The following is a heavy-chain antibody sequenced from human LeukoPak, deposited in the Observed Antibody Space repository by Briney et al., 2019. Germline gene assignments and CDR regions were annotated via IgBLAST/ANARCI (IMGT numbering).Heavy chain of an antibody. D-gene: IGHD3-10*01. J-gene: IGHJ4*02. Sequence: GASVKVACKVSGYTFTSYGISWVRQAPGHGLEWMGWLSAYNGNTNYAKKLQGRATMTTDTSTSTAYMELRSLRSDDTAVYYCARDLYYYGSGSSLFFDYWGQGTLVTVSS. CDR3: ARDLYYYGSGSSLFFDY. CDR2: LSAYNGNT. V-gene: IGHV1-18*01. CDR1: GYTFTSYG.